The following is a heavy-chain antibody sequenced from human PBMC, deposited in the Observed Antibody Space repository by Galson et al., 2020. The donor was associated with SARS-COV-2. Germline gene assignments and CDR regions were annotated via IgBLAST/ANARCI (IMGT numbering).Heavy chain of an antibody. D-gene: IGHD1-26*01. Sequence: SETLSLTCTVSGYSISSGYYWGWIRQPPGKGLEWIGRIYHSGNTYYNPSLESRVTMSVDTSKNQFSLKLNSVTAADTAVYYCARGNEFRPYSAFNNWGQGTLVTVSS. CDR2: IYHSGNT. J-gene: IGHJ4*02. V-gene: IGHV4-38-2*02. CDR1: GYSISSGYY. CDR3: ARGNEFRPYSAFNN.